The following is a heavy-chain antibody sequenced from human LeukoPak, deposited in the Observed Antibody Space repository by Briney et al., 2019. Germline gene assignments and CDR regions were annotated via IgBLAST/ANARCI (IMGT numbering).Heavy chain of an antibody. CDR1: GGSISSYY. Sequence: PSETLSLTSTVSGGSISSYYWSWIRQPPRKGLEWIGYVFYSGSINYNPSLKSRVTISIDASKNQFSLKLSSVTAADTAVYYCARLTSGTHPNFDYWGQGTLVTVSS. D-gene: IGHD3-10*01. J-gene: IGHJ4*02. V-gene: IGHV4-59*08. CDR3: ARLTSGTHPNFDY. CDR2: VFYSGSI.